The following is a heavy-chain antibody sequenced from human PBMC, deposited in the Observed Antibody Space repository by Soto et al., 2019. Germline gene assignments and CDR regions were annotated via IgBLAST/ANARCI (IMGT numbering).Heavy chain of an antibody. CDR2: IAGGSGFT. CDR1: GLTFSSYA. Sequence: EVQLLESGGSLVEPGGSLRLSCAASGLTFSSYAMSWVRQAPGKGLEWVSTIAGGSGFTYYADSVKGRFTISRDNSKNTLHLQVNSLRVEDTAVYYCAKMLWSASGNYLYYFDSWGQGTLVTVSS. D-gene: IGHD3-10*01. J-gene: IGHJ4*02. CDR3: AKMLWSASGNYLYYFDS. V-gene: IGHV3-23*01.